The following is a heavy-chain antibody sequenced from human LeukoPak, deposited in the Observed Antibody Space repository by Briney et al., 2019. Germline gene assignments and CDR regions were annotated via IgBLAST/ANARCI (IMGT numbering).Heavy chain of an antibody. CDR3: AGALEWLLGGWFDP. J-gene: IGHJ5*02. V-gene: IGHV4-61*01. D-gene: IGHD3-3*01. Sequence: KPSETLSLTCTVSGGSISSSSYYWSWIRQPPGKGLEWIGYIYYSGSTNYNPSLKSRVTISVDTSKNQFSLKLSSVTAADTAVYYCAGALEWLLGGWFDPWGQGTLVTVSS. CDR2: IYYSGST. CDR1: GGSISSSSYY.